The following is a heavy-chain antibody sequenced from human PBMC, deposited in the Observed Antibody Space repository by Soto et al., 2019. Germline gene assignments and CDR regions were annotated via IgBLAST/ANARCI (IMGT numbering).Heavy chain of an antibody. J-gene: IGHJ3*02. CDR1: GYTFTGNC. CDR2: ISAYNGNT. V-gene: IGHV1-18*01. Sequence: ASVKVSCKASGYTFTGNCISWVRQAPGKGLEWMGWISAYNGNTNYAQKLQGRVTMTTDTSTSTAYMELRSLRSDDTAVYYCASGYNTFYGVVIDAYDISGQGTMVAVS. D-gene: IGHD3-3*01. CDR3: ASGYNTFYGVVIDAYDI.